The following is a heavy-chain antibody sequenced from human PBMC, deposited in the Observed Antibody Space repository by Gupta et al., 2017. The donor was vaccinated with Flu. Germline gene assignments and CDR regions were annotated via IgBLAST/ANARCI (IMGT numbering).Heavy chain of an antibody. J-gene: IGHJ4*02. D-gene: IGHD3-10*01. V-gene: IGHV1-2*02. CDR3: AREGYYASGTLSD. CDR1: GYPFVGYY. CDR2: INVNSGAT. Sequence: QVQLVQSGADVKKPGASMKASCKASGYPFVGYYLPWVRQAPGQGPEWMGWINVNSGATNYAQSFQGRVAMTRDTSITTAYMELSRLTSDDTAVYYCAREGYYASGTLSDWGQGALLTVSS.